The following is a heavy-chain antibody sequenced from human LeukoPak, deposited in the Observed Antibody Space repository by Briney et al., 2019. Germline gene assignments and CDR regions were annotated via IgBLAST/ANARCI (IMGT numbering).Heavy chain of an antibody. CDR2: ISYDGSNK. J-gene: IGHJ4*02. CDR3: AKDRGFGVFFQYYFDY. D-gene: IGHD3-10*01. V-gene: IGHV3-30*04. CDR1: GFTFSSYA. Sequence: GGSLSLSCPASGFTFSSYAMHWVRPAPGKGLEWVAVISYDGSNKYYAGSVNGRFTISRDNSKNTLYLQMNSLRAEDTAVYYCAKDRGFGVFFQYYFDYWGQGTLVTVSS.